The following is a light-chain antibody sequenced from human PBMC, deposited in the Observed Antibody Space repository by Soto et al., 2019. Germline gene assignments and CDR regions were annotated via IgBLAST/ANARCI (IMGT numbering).Light chain of an antibody. Sequence: EIVMTQSPATLSGSPGERATLSCRASQSVSSNLAWYQQKPGQAPRLLIYGASTRATGIPARFSGSGSGTEFTLIISSLQSEDFAVYYCQQYKNWPPITFGQGTRLEIK. J-gene: IGKJ5*01. CDR2: GAS. CDR1: QSVSSN. V-gene: IGKV3-15*01. CDR3: QQYKNWPPIT.